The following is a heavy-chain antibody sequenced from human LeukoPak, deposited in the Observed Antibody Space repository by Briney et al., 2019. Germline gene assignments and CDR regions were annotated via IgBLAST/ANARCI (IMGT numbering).Heavy chain of an antibody. V-gene: IGHV1-2*02. Sequence: ASVKVSCKASGYTFTGYYMHRVRQAPGQGLEWMGWINPNSGGTNYAQKFQGRVTMTRDTPISTAYMELSRLRSDDTAVYYCASGPKSHYYYYMDVWGKGTTVTVSS. CDR2: INPNSGGT. CDR3: ASGPKSHYYYYMDV. CDR1: GYTFTGYY. J-gene: IGHJ6*03.